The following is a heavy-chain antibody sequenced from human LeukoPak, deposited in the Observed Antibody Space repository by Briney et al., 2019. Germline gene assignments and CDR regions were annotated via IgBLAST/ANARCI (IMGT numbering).Heavy chain of an antibody. V-gene: IGHV1-2*02. J-gene: IGHJ4*02. D-gene: IGHD5-12*01. CDR1: GYTFTGYY. CDR2: INHISGGT. CDR3: ASGYDWGAY. Sequence: ASVKVSCTASGYTFTGYYMHWVRQAPRQGLEWMGWINHISGGTDFAQKFQGRVTLTTDASISTAYMEMSRLRSDDTAVYFCASGYDWGAYWGQGTLVTVSS.